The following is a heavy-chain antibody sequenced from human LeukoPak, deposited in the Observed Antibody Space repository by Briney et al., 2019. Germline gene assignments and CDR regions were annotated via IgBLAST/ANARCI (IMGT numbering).Heavy chain of an antibody. J-gene: IGHJ5*02. Sequence: GASVKVSCKASGYTFTSYDINWVRQATGQGLEWMGWMNPNSGNPGYAQKFQGRVTITGNTSINTAYMELSSLRSEDTAVYYCARGRLGALWFGESASWFDPWGQGTLVTVSS. D-gene: IGHD3-10*01. V-gene: IGHV1-8*03. CDR1: GYTFTSYD. CDR2: MNPNSGNP. CDR3: ARGRLGALWFGESASWFDP.